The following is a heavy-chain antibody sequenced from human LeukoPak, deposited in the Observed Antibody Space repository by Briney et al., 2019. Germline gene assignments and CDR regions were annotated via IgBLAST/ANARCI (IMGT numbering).Heavy chain of an antibody. D-gene: IGHD3-10*01. CDR1: SGSFSGYY. J-gene: IGHJ4*02. CDR3: ARGYGSGSYYSV. V-gene: IGHV4-34*01. Sequence: SETLSLTCAVYSGSFSGYYRSWIRQPPGKGLEWIGEINQSGSTSYNSSLKSRVTISVDTSKNQFSLKLSSVTAADTAVYYCARGYGSGSYYSVWGRGSLVTVSS. CDR2: INQSGST.